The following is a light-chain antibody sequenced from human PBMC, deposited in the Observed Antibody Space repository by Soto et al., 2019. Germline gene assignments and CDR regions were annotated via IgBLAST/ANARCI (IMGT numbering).Light chain of an antibody. V-gene: IGLV4-69*01. CDR1: SGHSNYA. CDR2: LNSDGSH. Sequence: QPVLTQSPSASASLGASVKLTCTLSSGHSNYAIAWHQQQPEKGPRYLMKLNSDGSHSKGDGIPDRFSGSSSGAERYLTIPSLQSEDEADYYCQTWGSGAVVFGGGTKVTVL. CDR3: QTWGSGAVV. J-gene: IGLJ2*01.